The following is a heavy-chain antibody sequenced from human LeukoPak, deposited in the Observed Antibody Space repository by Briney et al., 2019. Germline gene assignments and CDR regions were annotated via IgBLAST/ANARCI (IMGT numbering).Heavy chain of an antibody. V-gene: IGHV4-4*07. CDR1: GGSISSYY. CDR3: ATHSRTYYDILTGPYGRYFDY. J-gene: IGHJ4*02. Sequence: QPSETLSLTCAVSGGSISSYYWSWIRQPAGKGLEWIGRVYPGGSTNYNPSLKSRVTMSVDPSTNQFSLTLSSVTAADTAVYYCATHSRTYYDILTGPYGRYFDYWGQRTLVTVSS. D-gene: IGHD3-9*01. CDR2: VYPGGST.